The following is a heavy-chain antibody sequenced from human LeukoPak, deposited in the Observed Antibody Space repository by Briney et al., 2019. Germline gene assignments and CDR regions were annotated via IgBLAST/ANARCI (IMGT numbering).Heavy chain of an antibody. Sequence: APVKVSCKASGYTFTGYYMHWVRQAPGQGVEWMGWINPNSGGTNYSEKFQGRVTITRDTSISKAYMELTRLKSDAGAVYYCARGHRFSTYWFEPWGQGTLVTVSS. D-gene: IGHD3-3*01. CDR1: GYTFTGYY. CDR3: ARGHRFSTYWFEP. V-gene: IGHV1-2*02. CDR2: INPNSGGT. J-gene: IGHJ5*02.